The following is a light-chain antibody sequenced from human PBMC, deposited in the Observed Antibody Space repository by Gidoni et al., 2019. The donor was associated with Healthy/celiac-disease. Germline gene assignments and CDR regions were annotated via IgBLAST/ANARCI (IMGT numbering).Light chain of an antibody. CDR1: NLGDKY. J-gene: IGLJ2*01. CDR3: QAWDSSTVV. V-gene: IGLV3-1*01. Sequence: SYELTQPPSVSVSPGQTASITCPGDNLGDKYACWSQQKPGQSPVLVIYQASKRPPGIPERFSGSNSGNTATLTISGTQAMDEADYYCQAWDSSTVVFGGGTKLSVL. CDR2: QAS.